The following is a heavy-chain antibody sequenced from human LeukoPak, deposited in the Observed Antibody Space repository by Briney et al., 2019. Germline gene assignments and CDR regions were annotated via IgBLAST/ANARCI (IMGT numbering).Heavy chain of an antibody. V-gene: IGHV1-18*01. Sequence: ASVKVSCKGSGYIFRNYGISWVRQAPGQGLEWMGWISAYNGNRHYAQNLQDRVTMTTDTSTSTAYMELRSLKSDDTAVYDCARGGLWCTGNKCYYYFDYWGQGTLVTVSS. CDR3: ARGGLWCTGNKCYYYFDY. D-gene: IGHD2-8*02. CDR2: ISAYNGNR. J-gene: IGHJ4*02. CDR1: GYIFRNYG.